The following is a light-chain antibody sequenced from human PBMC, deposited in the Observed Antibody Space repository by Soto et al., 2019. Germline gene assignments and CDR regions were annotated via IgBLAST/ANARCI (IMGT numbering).Light chain of an antibody. J-gene: IGLJ3*02. V-gene: IGLV2-11*01. CDR1: SSDIGTYKY. CDR3: CSYAGSYSWV. CDR2: DVS. Sequence: QSARTQPRSVSGYPGQSVTISCTGTSSDIGTYKYVSWYQQNPGKGTKVMIYDVSKRPSGVPDRFSGSKSGDTASLTISGIQAEDEADYYCCSYAGSYSWVFGGGTKLTVL.